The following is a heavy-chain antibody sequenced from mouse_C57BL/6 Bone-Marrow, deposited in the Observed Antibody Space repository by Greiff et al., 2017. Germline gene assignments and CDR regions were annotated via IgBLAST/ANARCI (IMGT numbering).Heavy chain of an antibody. CDR1: GFNIKDDY. V-gene: IGHV14-4*01. Sequence: VQLQQSGAELVRPGASVKLSCTASGFNIKDDYMHWVKQRPEQGLEWIGWIDPENGDTEYASKFQGKATITADTSSNTAYLQLSSLTSEDTAVYYCTTSRYYWYFDVWGTGTTVTGSS. J-gene: IGHJ1*03. CDR2: IDPENGDT. CDR3: TTSRYYWYFDV.